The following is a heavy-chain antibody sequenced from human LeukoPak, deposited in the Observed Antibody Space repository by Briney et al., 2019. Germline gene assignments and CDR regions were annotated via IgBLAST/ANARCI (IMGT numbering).Heavy chain of an antibody. CDR2: IQEDGKKE. J-gene: IGHJ6*04. Sequence: GGSLTLSCAASGFTFTKFWMRWVRQAPGKELEWVANIQEDGKKENYVDSVRGRFTISRDNAKNSIYLQMNSLRVEDTAVYYCAELGITMIGGVWGKGTTVTISS. V-gene: IGHV3-7*01. CDR3: AELGITMIGGV. D-gene: IGHD3-10*02. CDR1: GFTFTKFW.